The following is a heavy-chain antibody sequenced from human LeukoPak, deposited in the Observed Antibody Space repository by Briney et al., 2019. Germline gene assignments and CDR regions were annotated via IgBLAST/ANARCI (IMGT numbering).Heavy chain of an antibody. J-gene: IGHJ3*02. CDR2: IYTSGNS. V-gene: IGHV4-61*02. Sequence: SETLSLTCTVSGDSINRGGYYWSWFRQPAGKGLECIGRIYTSGNSNYNPSLKSRGTISLDTSNNQFSLDLTSVTAADTAIYSCARLTPPFREFTEDAFDIWGQGTVVTVAS. D-gene: IGHD4-23*01. CDR1: GDSINRGGYY. CDR3: ARLTPPFREFTEDAFDI.